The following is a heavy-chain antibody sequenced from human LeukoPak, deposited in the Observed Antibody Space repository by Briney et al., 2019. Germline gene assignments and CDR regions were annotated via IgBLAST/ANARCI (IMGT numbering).Heavy chain of an antibody. CDR2: IYHSGST. CDR1: GGSISSGGYS. Sequence: PSETLSLTCAVSGGSISSGGYSWSWIRQPPGKGLEWIGYIYHSGSTYYNPSLKSRVTISADRSKNQFSLKLSSVTAADTAVYYCARGGSGGYSGYEFDYWGQGTLVTVSS. D-gene: IGHD5-12*01. CDR3: ARGGSGGYSGYEFDY. V-gene: IGHV4-30-2*01. J-gene: IGHJ4*02.